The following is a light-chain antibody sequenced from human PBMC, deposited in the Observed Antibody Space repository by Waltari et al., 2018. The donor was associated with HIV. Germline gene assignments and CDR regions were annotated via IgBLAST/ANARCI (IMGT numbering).Light chain of an antibody. CDR1: RSDFGSYDL. Sequence: QSALTQPASVSVSPGQSITISCTGTRSDFGSYDLLSWYHQHPGKAPKLMINGGSKRPTGVSNRFPGSKSGNTASLTLSGLQAEDEADYDCYSYAGSRTGYVFGTGTKVTVL. CDR2: GGS. V-gene: IGLV2-23*01. J-gene: IGLJ1*01. CDR3: YSYAGSRTGYV.